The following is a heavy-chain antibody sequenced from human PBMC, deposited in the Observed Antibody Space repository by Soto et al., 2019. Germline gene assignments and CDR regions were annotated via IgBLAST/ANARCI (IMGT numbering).Heavy chain of an antibody. D-gene: IGHD6-13*01. J-gene: IGHJ3*02. V-gene: IGHV1-24*01. Sequence: ASVKVSCKVSGYTLTELSMHWVRQAPGKGLEWMGGFDPEDGETIYAQKFQGRVTMTEDTSTDKAYMELSSLRSEDTAVYYCATILRAAAGTLGAFDIWGQGTMVTVSS. CDR3: ATILRAAAGTLGAFDI. CDR1: GYTLTELS. CDR2: FDPEDGET.